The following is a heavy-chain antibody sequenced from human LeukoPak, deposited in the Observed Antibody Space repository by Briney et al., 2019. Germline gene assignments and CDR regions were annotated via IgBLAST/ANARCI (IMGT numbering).Heavy chain of an antibody. CDR2: ISYDGSNK. CDR1: GFTFSSYA. Sequence: PGGSLRLSCAASGFTFSSYAMHWVRQAPGKGLEWVAVISYDGSNKYYADSVKGRFTISRDNSKNTLYLQMNSLRAEDTAVHYCARPAGAAAPLDYWGQGTLVTVSS. CDR3: ARPAGAAAPLDY. V-gene: IGHV3-30*04. J-gene: IGHJ4*02. D-gene: IGHD6-13*01.